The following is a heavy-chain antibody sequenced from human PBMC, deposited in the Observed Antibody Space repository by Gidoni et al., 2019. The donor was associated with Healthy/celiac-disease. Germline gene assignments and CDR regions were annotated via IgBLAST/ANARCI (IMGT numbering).Heavy chain of an antibody. D-gene: IGHD3-9*01. CDR3: ARDRGYDILTGYPPMIDY. V-gene: IGHV1-18*04. CDR2: ISAYNGNT. J-gene: IGHJ4*02. CDR1: GYTFTSYG. Sequence: QVQLVQSGAEVKKPGASVKVSCKASGYTFTSYGISWVRQAPGQGLEWMGWISAYNGNTNYAQKLQGRVTMTTDTSTSTAYMELRSLRSDDTAVYYCARDRGYDILTGYPPMIDYWGQGTLVTVSS.